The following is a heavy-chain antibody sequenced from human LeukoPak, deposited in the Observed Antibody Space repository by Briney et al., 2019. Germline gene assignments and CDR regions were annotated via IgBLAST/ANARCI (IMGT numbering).Heavy chain of an antibody. CDR3: ANLDDY. CDR1: GFNFDKYG. V-gene: IGHV3-30*02. J-gene: IGHJ4*02. Sequence: PGGSLRLSCAASGFNFDKYGMHWVWQAPGKGLEWVTFIRFDGSDEYYANSVKGRFSISRDNSKKQLYLQMNSLKSEDTAVYYCANLDDYWGQGTLVTVSS. CDR2: IRFDGSDE. D-gene: IGHD1-1*01.